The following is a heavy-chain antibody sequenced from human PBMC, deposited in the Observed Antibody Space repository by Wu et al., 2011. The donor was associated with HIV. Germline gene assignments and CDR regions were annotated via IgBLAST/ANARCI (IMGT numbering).Heavy chain of an antibody. J-gene: IGHJ3*02. D-gene: IGHD2-2*02. Sequence: AQKFQGRVTITADESTSTAYMELSSLRSEDTAVYYCARGRNIVVVPAAIPDAFDIWGQGTMVTVSS. V-gene: IGHV1-69*01. CDR3: ARGRNIVVVPAAIPDAFDI.